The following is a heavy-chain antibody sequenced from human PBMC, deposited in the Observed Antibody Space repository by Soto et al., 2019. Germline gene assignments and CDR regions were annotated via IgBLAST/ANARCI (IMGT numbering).Heavy chain of an antibody. V-gene: IGHV3-43*01. CDR2: ISWDGGST. CDR1: GFTFDDYT. J-gene: IGHJ4*02. D-gene: IGHD6-13*01. Sequence: EVQLVESGGLVVQPGGSLRLSCAASGFTFDDYTMHWVRQAPGKGLEWVSLISWDGGSTYYADSVKGRFTISRDNSKNSLYLQMNSLRTEDTALYYCAKEAAAGIDYWGQGTLVTVSS. CDR3: AKEAAAGIDY.